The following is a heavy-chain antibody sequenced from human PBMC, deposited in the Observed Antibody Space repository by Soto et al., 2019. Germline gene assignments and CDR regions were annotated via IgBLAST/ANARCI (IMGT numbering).Heavy chain of an antibody. J-gene: IGHJ4*02. CDR1: GFSLSTSGVG. CDR3: AHLYYYDSSGYYPFDY. V-gene: IGHV2-5*02. Sequence: QITLKESGPTLVKPTQTLTLTCTFSGFSLSTSGVGVGWIRQPPGKALEWLALIYWDDDKRYSPSLKSRLTITKDTPKNQVVLTMTNMDPVDTATYYCAHLYYYDSSGYYPFDYWGQGTLVTVSS. CDR2: IYWDDDK. D-gene: IGHD3-22*01.